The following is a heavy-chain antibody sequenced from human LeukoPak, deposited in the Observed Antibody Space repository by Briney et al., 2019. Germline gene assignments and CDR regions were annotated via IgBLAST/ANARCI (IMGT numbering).Heavy chain of an antibody. Sequence: PGGSLRLSCAASGFTFSSYWMYWVSQAPGKGPVWVSRINGDGSSTSYADSVKGRFTISRDNAKNTLYLQMNSLRADDTAVYYCARVIVGATTGFDYWGQGTLVTVSS. J-gene: IGHJ4*02. V-gene: IGHV3-74*01. CDR3: ARVIVGATTGFDY. D-gene: IGHD1-26*01. CDR1: GFTFSSYW. CDR2: INGDGSST.